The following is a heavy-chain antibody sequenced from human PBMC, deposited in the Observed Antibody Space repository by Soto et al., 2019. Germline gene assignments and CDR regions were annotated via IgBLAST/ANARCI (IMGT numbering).Heavy chain of an antibody. Sequence: GGSLRLSCAASGFTFSSYAMSWVRQAPGKGLEWVSAISGSGGSTYYADSVKGRFTVSRDNSKNTVYLQMNSLRVEDTAVYYCAKDDRFLGRRYFDLWGRGTLVTVSS. J-gene: IGHJ2*01. V-gene: IGHV3-23*01. CDR3: AKDDRFLGRRYFDL. CDR2: ISGSGGST. D-gene: IGHD3-3*01. CDR1: GFTFSSYA.